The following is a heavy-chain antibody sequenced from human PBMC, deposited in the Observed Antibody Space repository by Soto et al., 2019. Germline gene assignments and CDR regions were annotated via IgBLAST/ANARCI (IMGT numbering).Heavy chain of an antibody. CDR3: ARGLYCSGGTCSDHGLDA. CDR1: GFSFSNYA. CDR2: ISYDGSDK. Sequence: QVQLVESGGGGVQPEKSLRLSCAASGFSFSNYAIHWVRQAPGKGLEWVAVISYDGSDKYYADPVKGRFTISRDTSKKTSFLEMDSLRAEDTAVYYCARGLYCSGGTCSDHGLDAWGQGTTVTVS. D-gene: IGHD2-15*01. J-gene: IGHJ6*02. V-gene: IGHV3-30-3*01.